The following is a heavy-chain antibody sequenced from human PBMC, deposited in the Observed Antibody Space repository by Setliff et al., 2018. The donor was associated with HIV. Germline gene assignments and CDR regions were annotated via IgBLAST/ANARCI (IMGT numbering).Heavy chain of an antibody. Sequence: ASVKVSCKASGYTFTSYSISWVRQAPGQGLEWMGWISAYSGNTHYAQRLQDRVTMTTDTSTSTAYMDLRSLRSDDMAVYYCARHPSGWYCDYFFDYWGQGTLVTVSS. CDR2: ISAYSGNT. D-gene: IGHD4-17*01. V-gene: IGHV1-18*03. CDR3: ARHPSGWYCDYFFDY. CDR1: GYTFTSYS. J-gene: IGHJ4*02.